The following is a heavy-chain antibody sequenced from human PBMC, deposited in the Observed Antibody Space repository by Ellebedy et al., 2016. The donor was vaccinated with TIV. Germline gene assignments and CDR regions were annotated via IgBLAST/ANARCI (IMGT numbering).Heavy chain of an antibody. Sequence: SETLSLTXTVSGGSISSYYWSWIRQPPGKGLEWIGYIYYSGSTNYNPSLKSRVTISVDTSKNQFSLKLSSVTAADTAVYYCARVRRVRGLYWFDPWGQGTLVTVSS. V-gene: IGHV4-59*01. CDR1: GGSISSYY. J-gene: IGHJ5*02. CDR2: IYYSGST. D-gene: IGHD3-10*01. CDR3: ARVRRVRGLYWFDP.